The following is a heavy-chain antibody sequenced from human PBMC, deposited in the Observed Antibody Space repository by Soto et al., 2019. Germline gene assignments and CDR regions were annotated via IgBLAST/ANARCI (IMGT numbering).Heavy chain of an antibody. CDR1: GGSISSGGYS. CDR2: IYHSGST. CDR3: ARSFSDWYYFDY. D-gene: IGHD3-9*01. J-gene: IGHJ4*02. V-gene: IGHV4-30-2*02. Sequence: LSLTCAVSGGSISSGGYSWSWIRQPPGKGLEWIGYIYHSGSTYYNPSLKSRVTISVDRSKNQFSLNLNSVTAADTAIYFCARSFSDWYYFDYWGLGTLVTVSS.